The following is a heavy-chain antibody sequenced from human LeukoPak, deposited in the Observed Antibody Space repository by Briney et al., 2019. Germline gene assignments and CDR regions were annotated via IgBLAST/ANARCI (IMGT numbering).Heavy chain of an antibody. J-gene: IGHJ5*02. CDR1: GGSISSSSYY. CDR3: ARDPLILVEGFDP. D-gene: IGHD3-3*01. CDR2: IYYSGST. Sequence: PSETLSLTCTVSGGSISSSSYYWGWIRQPPGKGLEWIGSIYYSGSTYYNPSLKSRVTISVDTSKNQFSLKLSSVTAADTAVYYCARDPLILVEGFDPWGQGTLVTVSS. V-gene: IGHV4-39*07.